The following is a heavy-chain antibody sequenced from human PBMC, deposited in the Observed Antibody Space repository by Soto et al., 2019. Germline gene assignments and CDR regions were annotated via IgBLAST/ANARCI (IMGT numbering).Heavy chain of an antibody. V-gene: IGHV3-23*01. CDR1: GFTFSSYA. CDR2: ISGSGGST. D-gene: IGHD2-15*01. Sequence: EVQLLESGGGLVQPGGSLRLSCAASGFTFSSYAMSWVRQAPGKGLEWVSAISGSGGSTYYADSVKGRFTISRDNSKNTLYLQMNSRRAEDTAVYYCAKDLRYCSGGSCYSRRAFDIWGQGTMVTVSS. CDR3: AKDLRYCSGGSCYSRRAFDI. J-gene: IGHJ3*02.